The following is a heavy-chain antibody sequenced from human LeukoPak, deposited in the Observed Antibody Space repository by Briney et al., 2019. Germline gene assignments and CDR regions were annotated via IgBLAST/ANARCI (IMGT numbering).Heavy chain of an antibody. CDR2: IYHSGST. J-gene: IGHJ4*02. D-gene: IGHD6-13*01. CDR3: ARDTAGTFDY. CDR1: GFTVSSNYM. Sequence: PGGSLRLSCAASGFTVSSNYMTWVRQPPGKGLEWIGEIYHSGSTNYNPSLKSRVTISVDKSKNQFPLKLSSVTAADTAVYYCARDTAGTFDYWGQGTLVTVSS. V-gene: IGHV4-4*02.